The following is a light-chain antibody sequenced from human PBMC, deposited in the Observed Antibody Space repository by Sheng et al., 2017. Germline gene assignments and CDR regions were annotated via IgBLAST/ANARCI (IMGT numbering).Light chain of an antibody. CDR2: AAF. V-gene: IGKV1-NL1*01. CDR3: QQYHTSPLT. CDR1: QGIDNS. Sequence: IQLTQSPSSLSASVGDRVTITCRASQGIDNSLAWYQQTPGKAPKLLVYAAFFFGNGVPSRFSGSGSETDYTLTINNLQPEDFAIYYCQQYHTSPLTFGGGTKVEI. J-gene: IGKJ4*01.